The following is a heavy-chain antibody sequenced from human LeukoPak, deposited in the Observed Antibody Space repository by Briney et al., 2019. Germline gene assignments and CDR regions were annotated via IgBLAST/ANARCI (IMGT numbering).Heavy chain of an antibody. J-gene: IGHJ6*03. V-gene: IGHV3-7*01. CDR2: IKQDGSEK. CDR3: ARDKSEDYMDV. Sequence: GGSLRLSCAASGFTFISYWMSWVRQAPGKGLEWVANIKQDGSEKYYVDSVKGRFTISRDNAKNSLYLQMNSLRAEDTAVYYCARDKSEDYMDVWGKGTTVTVSS. CDR1: GFTFISYW.